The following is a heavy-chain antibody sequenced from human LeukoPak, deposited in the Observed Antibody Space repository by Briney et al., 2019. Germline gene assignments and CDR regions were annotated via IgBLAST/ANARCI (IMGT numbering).Heavy chain of an antibody. CDR1: GESVSSNSAD. Sequence: SQTLSLTCAISGESVSSNSADWNWIRQSPSRGLEWLGRTYYESKWYNEYAVSVEGRITIIPDTSKNQFSLQLDSLTPEDTAVYYCARGRYYYYGMDVWGQGTTVTVSS. J-gene: IGHJ6*02. V-gene: IGHV6-1*01. CDR2: TYYESKWYN. CDR3: ARGRYYYYGMDV.